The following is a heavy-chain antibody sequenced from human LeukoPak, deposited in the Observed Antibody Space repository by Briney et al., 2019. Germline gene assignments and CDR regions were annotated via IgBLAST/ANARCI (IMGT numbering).Heavy chain of an antibody. Sequence: SEILSLICAVYGGSFSGYYWSWIRQPPGKGLEWIGEINHSGSTNYNPSLKSRVTISVDTSKNQFSLKLSSVTAADTAVYYCARGSPSGSAYWGQGTLVTVSS. CDR1: GGSFSGYY. D-gene: IGHD3-10*01. V-gene: IGHV4-34*01. J-gene: IGHJ4*02. CDR2: INHSGST. CDR3: ARGSPSGSAY.